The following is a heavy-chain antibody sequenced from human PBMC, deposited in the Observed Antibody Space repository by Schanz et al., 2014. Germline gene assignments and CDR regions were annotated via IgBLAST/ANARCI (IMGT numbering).Heavy chain of an antibody. CDR1: GYTFTSYY. CDR3: TKGRTFGR. D-gene: IGHD3-16*01. V-gene: IGHV1-46*01. Sequence: QVQLVQSGAEVKKPGASVKVSCEASGYTFTSYYIHWFRQAPGQGLEWMGLINPSVGNTNYAQKFRGRVTMTRDTSTSTVYMELSSLRSGDTAVYYCTKGRTFGRWGQGTLGTVSS. J-gene: IGHJ4*02. CDR2: INPSVGNT.